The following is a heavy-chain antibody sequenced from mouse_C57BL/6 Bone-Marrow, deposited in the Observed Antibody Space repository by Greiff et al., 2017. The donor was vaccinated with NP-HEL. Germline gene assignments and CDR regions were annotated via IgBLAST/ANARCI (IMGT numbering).Heavy chain of an antibody. Sequence: SVAELVRPGASVKLSCTASGFNIKNTYMHWVKQRPEQGLEWIGRIDPANGNTKYAPKFQGKATITADTSSNTAYLQLSSLTSEDTAIYYCASPLYYGSSYDYFDYWGQGTTLTVSS. CDR3: ASPLYYGSSYDYFDY. V-gene: IGHV14-3*01. CDR1: GFNIKNTY. J-gene: IGHJ2*01. CDR2: IDPANGNT. D-gene: IGHD1-1*01.